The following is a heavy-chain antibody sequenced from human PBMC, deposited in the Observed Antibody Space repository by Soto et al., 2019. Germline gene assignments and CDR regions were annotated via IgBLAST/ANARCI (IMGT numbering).Heavy chain of an antibody. Sequence: SETLSLTCTVSGGSISSGGYYWSWIRQHPGKGLEWIGYIYYSGSTYYNPSLKSRVTISVDTSKNQFSLKLSSVTAADTAVYYCARETAGYSNPYYYYYMAVWGKGTTVTVSS. CDR2: IYYSGST. J-gene: IGHJ6*03. V-gene: IGHV4-31*03. D-gene: IGHD4-4*01. CDR3: ARETAGYSNPYYYYYMAV. CDR1: GGSISSGGYY.